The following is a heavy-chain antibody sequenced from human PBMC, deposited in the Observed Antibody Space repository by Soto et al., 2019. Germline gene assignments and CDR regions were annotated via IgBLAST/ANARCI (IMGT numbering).Heavy chain of an antibody. CDR3: ARHRGGYSYRSYDYDALDV. CDR1: GGSMTSSSSYY. D-gene: IGHD5-18*01. Sequence: QLQLQESGPGLVKPWETLSLTCTVSGGSMTSSSSYYWGWIRQPPGKGLEWIGTIFYSGTTYYNPTLKILATISVDTAKNTCSLKLSPLTAADTAVYYCARHRGGYSYRSYDYDALDVWGQGTTGTVSS. J-gene: IGHJ6*02. CDR2: IFYSGTT. V-gene: IGHV4-39*01.